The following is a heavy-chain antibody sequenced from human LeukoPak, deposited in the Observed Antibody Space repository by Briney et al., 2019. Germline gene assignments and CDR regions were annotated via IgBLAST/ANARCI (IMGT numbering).Heavy chain of an antibody. Sequence: HPGGSLRLSCAASGFTFSSYAMHWVRQAPGKGLEWVAVISYDGSNKYYADSVKGRFTISRDNSKNTLYLQMNSLRAEDTAVYYCARDPDKCSSTSCADDYWGQGTLVTVSS. CDR2: ISYDGSNK. D-gene: IGHD2-2*01. CDR1: GFTFSSYA. V-gene: IGHV3-30-3*01. J-gene: IGHJ4*02. CDR3: ARDPDKCSSTSCADDY.